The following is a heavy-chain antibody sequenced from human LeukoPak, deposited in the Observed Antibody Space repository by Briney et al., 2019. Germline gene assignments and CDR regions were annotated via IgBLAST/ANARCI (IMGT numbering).Heavy chain of an antibody. J-gene: IGHJ6*02. Sequence: PGGSLRLSCAASGFTFSDYYLSWIRQAPGKGLEWVSYISPTGSSIYFADSVEGRFTISRDNAKNSLYLQMNSLRAEDTAVYYCARGHYGLDVWGQGTTVIVSS. CDR2: ISPTGSSI. CDR1: GFTFSDYY. CDR3: ARGHYGLDV. V-gene: IGHV3-11*01.